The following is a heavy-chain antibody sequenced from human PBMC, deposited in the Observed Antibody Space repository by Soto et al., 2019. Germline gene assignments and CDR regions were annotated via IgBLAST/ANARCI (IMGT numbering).Heavy chain of an antibody. V-gene: IGHV4-34*01. D-gene: IGHD2-2*01. CDR2: INHSGST. CDR3: ARRSSYYYYFAMDV. J-gene: IGHJ6*02. CDR1: GGSFNDYY. Sequence: QVQLQQWGAGLLKPSETLSLTCAVYGGSFNDYYSTWIRQSPGKGLEWIGEINHSGSTNYNPSLKSRVTISIDTSRNEFSLNLSPVTAADTAVYYCARRSSYYYYFAMDVWGQGTTVTVSS.